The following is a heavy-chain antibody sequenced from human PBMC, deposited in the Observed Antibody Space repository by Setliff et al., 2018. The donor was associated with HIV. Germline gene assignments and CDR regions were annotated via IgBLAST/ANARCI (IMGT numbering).Heavy chain of an antibody. CDR1: GGSINSGGYY. CDR3: ARARYIVIRGGAGMDV. D-gene: IGHD3-10*01. J-gene: IGHJ6*02. V-gene: IGHV4-61*02. Sequence: SETLSLTCTVSGGSINSGGYYWVWVRQPALKRLEWIGRIYTSGLTNYNPSLKSRVTISVDTSKNQVSLKLSSVTASDTAVYYCARARYIVIRGGAGMDVWGPGTTVTVSS. CDR2: IYTSGLT.